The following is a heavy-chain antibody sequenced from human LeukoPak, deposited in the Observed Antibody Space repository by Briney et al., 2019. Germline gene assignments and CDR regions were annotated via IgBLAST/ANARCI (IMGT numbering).Heavy chain of an antibody. CDR2: INPSGGST. J-gene: IGHJ4*02. CDR1: GYTFTSYY. V-gene: IGHV1-46*01. Sequence: ASVKVSCKASGYTFTSYYMHWVRQAPGQGLEWMGIINPSGGSTSYAQKFQGRVTMTRDTSTGTVYMELSSLRSEDTAVYYCARYSVDSSGYYRYYFDYWGQGTLVTVSS. CDR3: ARYSVDSSGYYRYYFDY. D-gene: IGHD3-22*01.